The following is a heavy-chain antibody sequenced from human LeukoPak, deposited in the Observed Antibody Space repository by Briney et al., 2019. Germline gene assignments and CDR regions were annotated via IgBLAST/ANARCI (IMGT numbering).Heavy chain of an antibody. CDR1: GGSISSYY. CDR2: IYYSGST. Sequence: SETLSLTCTVSGGSISSYYWSWIRQPPGKGLEWIGYIYYSGSTNYNPSLKSRVTISVDTSKNQFSLKLSSVTAADTAVYYRARKNNLRDYYYGMDVWGQGTTVTVSS. V-gene: IGHV4-59*01. D-gene: IGHD1-14*01. J-gene: IGHJ6*02. CDR3: ARKNNLRDYYYGMDV.